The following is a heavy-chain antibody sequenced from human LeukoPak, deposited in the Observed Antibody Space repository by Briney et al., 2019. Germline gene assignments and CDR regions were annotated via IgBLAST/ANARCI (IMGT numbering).Heavy chain of an antibody. Sequence: GGSLRLSCAASGFTFSSSWTTWVRQAPGKGLEWVANIKQDGSEKYYVDSVKGRFTISKDNAKNSLYLQMNSLRAEDTAMFYCARDGAIGRAFDIWGQGTMVTVSS. CDR2: IKQDGSEK. CDR1: GFTFSSSW. V-gene: IGHV3-7*05. J-gene: IGHJ3*02. CDR3: ARDGAIGRAFDI. D-gene: IGHD1-26*01.